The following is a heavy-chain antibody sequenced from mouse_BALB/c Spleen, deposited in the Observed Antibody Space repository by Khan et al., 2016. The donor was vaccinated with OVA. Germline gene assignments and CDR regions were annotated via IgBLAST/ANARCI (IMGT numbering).Heavy chain of an antibody. CDR1: GYTFTTAG. V-gene: IGHV9-4*02. CDR3: AKGGAAVYRNDGGAMDS. CDR2: INTHSGVP. Sequence: QIQLVQSGPELKKPGETVRISCKASGYTFTTAGMQWVQKMPGKGLKWIGWINTHSGVPKYAEDFKGRFVFSLETSASTAYLQITKLKNEDTATYYCAKGGAAVYRNDGGAMDSWGQGTSVTVSS. J-gene: IGHJ4*01. D-gene: IGHD2-12*01.